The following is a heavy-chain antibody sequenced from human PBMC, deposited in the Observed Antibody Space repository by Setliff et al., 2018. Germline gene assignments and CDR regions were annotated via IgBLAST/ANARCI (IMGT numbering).Heavy chain of an antibody. D-gene: IGHD3-3*01. V-gene: IGHV4-38-2*01. J-gene: IGHJ5*02. CDR1: GSSIISDYY. CDR3: ARGRGLEWLPESWFDP. CDR2: IFQSGNT. Sequence: SETLSLTCAVSGSSIISDYYWVWIRQPPGRGLEWIGSIFQSGNTYYNPSLKSRVTISVDTSKNQFSLKLSSVTAADTAVYYCARGRGLEWLPESWFDPWGQGTLVTVSS.